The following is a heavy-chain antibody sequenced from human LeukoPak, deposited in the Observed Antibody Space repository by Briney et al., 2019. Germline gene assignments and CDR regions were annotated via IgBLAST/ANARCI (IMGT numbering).Heavy chain of an antibody. Sequence: SETLSLTCAVYGGSFSGYYWSWIRQPPGKGLEWIGEINNSGSTNYNTSLKSRVTISVDTSKNHFSMTLSSVTAADTAVYYCARWDYYGSGSYYNRAGKYFDYWGQGTLVTVSS. CDR1: GGSFSGYY. CDR3: ARWDYYGSGSYYNRAGKYFDY. D-gene: IGHD3-10*01. V-gene: IGHV4-34*01. CDR2: INNSGST. J-gene: IGHJ4*02.